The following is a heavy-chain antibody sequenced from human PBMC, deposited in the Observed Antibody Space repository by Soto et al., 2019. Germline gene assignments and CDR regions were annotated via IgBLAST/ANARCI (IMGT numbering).Heavy chain of an antibody. Sequence: ASVKVSCKASGYTFTSYAIHWVRQAPGQRLEWMGWINTGNGNTKYSQKFQGRVTITRDTSASTAYMELSSLRSQDTAVYYCAIVLGVGKGDYWGQGNLVTVSS. CDR3: AIVLGVGKGDY. V-gene: IGHV1-3*04. CDR2: INTGNGNT. D-gene: IGHD3-3*01. J-gene: IGHJ4*02. CDR1: GYTFTSYA.